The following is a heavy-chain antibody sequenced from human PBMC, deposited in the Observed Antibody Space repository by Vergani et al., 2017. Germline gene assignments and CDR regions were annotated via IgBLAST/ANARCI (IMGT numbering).Heavy chain of an antibody. J-gene: IGHJ4*02. CDR2: IQKDGIDK. Sequence: QEQLVESGGGVVQPGGSLRLSCVASGFTFTYYGIHWVRQAPGKGLEWVTFIQKDGIDKFYADSVRGRFTISRDISKNTLYLEMNSLSAEDTALYHCVKDHPVFDEWGRGTLVSVS. V-gene: IGHV3-30*02. CDR3: VKDHPVFDE. CDR1: GFTFTYYG.